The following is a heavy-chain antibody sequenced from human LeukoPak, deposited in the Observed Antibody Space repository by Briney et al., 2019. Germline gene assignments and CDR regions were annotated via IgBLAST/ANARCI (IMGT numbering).Heavy chain of an antibody. D-gene: IGHD3-10*01. Sequence: SETLSLTCAVYGGSFSGYYWSWIRQPPGKGLEWIGEINHSGSTNYNPSLKSQVTISVDTSKNQFSLKLSSVTAADTAVYYCARGRSITMVRGRSNWFDPWGQGTLVTVSS. J-gene: IGHJ5*02. CDR3: ARGRSITMVRGRSNWFDP. CDR1: GGSFSGYY. CDR2: INHSGST. V-gene: IGHV4-34*01.